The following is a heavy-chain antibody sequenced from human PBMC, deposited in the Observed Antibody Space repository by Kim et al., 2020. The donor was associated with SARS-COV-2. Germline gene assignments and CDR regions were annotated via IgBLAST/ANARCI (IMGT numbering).Heavy chain of an antibody. CDR1: GDSVSSNSAA. CDR3: WGTHAFDI. V-gene: IGHV6-1*01. CDR2: AYYRSKWYI. D-gene: IGHD7-27*01. J-gene: IGHJ3*02. Sequence: SQTLSLTCAISGDSVSSNSAAWNWIRQSPSRGLEWLGRAYYRSKWYIDYAVSVSSRITITPDTSKNQFSLQLNSVTPEDTAVYYCWGTHAFDIWGQGTVVTVSA.